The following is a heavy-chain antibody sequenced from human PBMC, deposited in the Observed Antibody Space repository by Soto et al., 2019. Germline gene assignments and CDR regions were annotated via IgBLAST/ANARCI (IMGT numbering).Heavy chain of an antibody. Sequence: SETLSLTCAVFSDSFSTYYWTWIRQPPGKGLEWIGEINHSGTTNYNPSLKSRVTMSVDTSKKQFSLKLRSVTAADTAIYYCARGISHNNGWFDPWGKGTQVTVSS. CDR3: ARGISHNNGWFDP. J-gene: IGHJ5*02. D-gene: IGHD1-1*01. V-gene: IGHV4-34*01. CDR1: SDSFSTYY. CDR2: INHSGTT.